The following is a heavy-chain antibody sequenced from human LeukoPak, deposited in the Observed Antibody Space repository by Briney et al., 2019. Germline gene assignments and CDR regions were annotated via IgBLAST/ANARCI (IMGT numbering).Heavy chain of an antibody. CDR3: ATYKYDYVWGNQHFDY. Sequence: PSETLSLTCIVSGGSISSSSYYWGWIRQPPGKGLEWIGSINYRGSTYYNPSLKSRVTLSVDTSKNQFSLKLNSATAADTAVYYCATYKYDYVWGNQHFDYWGQGTLVAVSS. J-gene: IGHJ4*02. V-gene: IGHV4-39*07. CDR1: GGSISSSSYY. CDR2: INYRGST. D-gene: IGHD3-16*01.